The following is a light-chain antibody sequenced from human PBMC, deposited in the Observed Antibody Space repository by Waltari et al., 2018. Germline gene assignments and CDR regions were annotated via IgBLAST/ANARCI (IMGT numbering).Light chain of an antibody. J-gene: IGKJ1*01. V-gene: IGKV1-39*01. CDR3: QQSYSFTRT. Sequence: DIQMTQSPSSLSAAVGDSVTITCRARQTISRYLKWYPQKLGKAPNLLIYAASSLPSGVPSRFSGSGSGRDFTLIITSLQPEDFATYYCQQSYSFTRTFGQGTKVEIK. CDR1: QTISRY. CDR2: AAS.